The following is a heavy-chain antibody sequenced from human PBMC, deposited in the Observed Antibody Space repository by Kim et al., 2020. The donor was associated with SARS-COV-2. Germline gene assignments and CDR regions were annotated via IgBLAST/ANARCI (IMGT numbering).Heavy chain of an antibody. CDR3: SRHAHGTYGDCMVV. Sequence: GESLKISCKGSGYSFTDYWIGWVRQMPGKGLEFMGIVLPRSSDIRYSPSFQGQVTISADKSINTAYLHLSGLRASDTAMYFFSRHAHGTYGDCMVVLGQG. D-gene: IGHD4-17*01. CDR1: GYSFTDYW. CDR2: VLPRSSDI. V-gene: IGHV5-51*01. J-gene: IGHJ6*02.